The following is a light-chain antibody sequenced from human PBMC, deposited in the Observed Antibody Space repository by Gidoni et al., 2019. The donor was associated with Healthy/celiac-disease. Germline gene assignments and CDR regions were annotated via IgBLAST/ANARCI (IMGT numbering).Light chain of an antibody. CDR1: QSVCSY. CDR2: VDS. CDR3: QRRSNWHPAMT. J-gene: IGKJ5*01. Sequence: DIVSTQSLATLSSSPGERPILPCRASQSVCSYLDWYQQKPGQAHRLHIYVDSNRTTGIPARFSGSGSGTDFTLTISSLGPEDFAVCYCQRRSNWHPAMTFGQGTRLEIK. V-gene: IGKV3-11*01.